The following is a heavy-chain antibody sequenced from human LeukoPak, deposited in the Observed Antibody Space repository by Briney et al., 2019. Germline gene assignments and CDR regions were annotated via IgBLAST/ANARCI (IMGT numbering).Heavy chain of an antibody. V-gene: IGHV4-59*01. Sequence: SETLSLTCTVSGGSISSYYWSWIRQPPGKGLEWIGYIYYSGSTNYNPSLKSRVTISVDTSKNQFSLKLSSVTAADTAGYYCARGSDFWSGYYPYNWFDPWGQGTLVTVSS. J-gene: IGHJ5*02. CDR3: ARGSDFWSGYYPYNWFDP. CDR1: GGSISSYY. CDR2: IYYSGST. D-gene: IGHD3-3*01.